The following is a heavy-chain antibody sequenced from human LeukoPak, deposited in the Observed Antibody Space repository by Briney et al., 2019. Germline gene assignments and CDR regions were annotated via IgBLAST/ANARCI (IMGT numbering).Heavy chain of an antibody. D-gene: IGHD3-22*01. J-gene: IGHJ6*02. CDR3: AREGTMIVVVITTSYYYGMDV. CDR2: INPNGGGT. V-gene: IGHV1-2*02. Sequence: ASVKVSCKASGYTFTGYYMHWVRQAPGQGLEWMGWINPNGGGTNYAQKFQGRVTMTRDTSISTAYMELSRLRSDDTAVYYCAREGTMIVVVITTSYYYGMDVWGQGTTVTVSS. CDR1: GYTFTGYY.